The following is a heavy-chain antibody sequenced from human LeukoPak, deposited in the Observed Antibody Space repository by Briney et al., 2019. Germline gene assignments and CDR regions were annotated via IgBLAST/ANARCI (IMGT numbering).Heavy chain of an antibody. CDR2: IYYSEST. Sequence: SETLSLTCTVSGGSISSSSYYWGWIRQPPGKGLEWIGSIYYSESTYYNPSLKSRVTISVDRSRNQSSLNLSSVTAADTAVYYCARAPYDILTGHFLFDSWGQGTLVTVSS. CDR1: GGSISSSSYY. V-gene: IGHV4-39*07. J-gene: IGHJ4*02. D-gene: IGHD3-9*01. CDR3: ARAPYDILTGHFLFDS.